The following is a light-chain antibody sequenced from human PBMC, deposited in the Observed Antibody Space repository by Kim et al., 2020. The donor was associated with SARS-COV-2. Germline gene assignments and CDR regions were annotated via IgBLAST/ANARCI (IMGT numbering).Light chain of an antibody. CDR3: QQFYSYPIT. V-gene: IGKV1-13*02. CDR1: QSISSS. CDR2: DAS. Sequence: AVVGDSVTITWRASQSISSSLAWYQQTSGKAPKLLIYDASNLESGVPTRFSGSGSGTDFTLTSSSVQPEDFATYYCQQFYSYPITFGQGTRLEIK. J-gene: IGKJ5*01.